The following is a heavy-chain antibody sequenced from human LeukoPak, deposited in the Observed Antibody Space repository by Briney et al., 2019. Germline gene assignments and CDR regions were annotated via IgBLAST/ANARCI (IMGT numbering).Heavy chain of an antibody. Sequence: AGGPLRLSCAASGFTFSDYYMSWIRQAPGKGLEWVSYISSSGSTIYYADSVKGRFTISRDNAKNSLYLQMNSLRAEDTAVYYCAADGYNSPFDYWGQGTLVTVSS. CDR3: AADGYNSPFDY. J-gene: IGHJ4*02. V-gene: IGHV3-11*04. CDR1: GFTFSDYY. D-gene: IGHD5-24*01. CDR2: ISSSGSTI.